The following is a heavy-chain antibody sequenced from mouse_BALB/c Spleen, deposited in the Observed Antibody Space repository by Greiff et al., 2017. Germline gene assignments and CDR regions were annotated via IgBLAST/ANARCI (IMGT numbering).Heavy chain of an antibody. CDR2: VNPYNGGT. CDR1: GYTFTDYY. Sequence: EVQRVESGPELVKPGASVKMSCKASGYTFTDYYMDWVKQSHGESFEWIGRVNPYNGGTSYNQKFKGKATLTVDKSSRTAYMELNSLTSEDSAVYYCARDYYGSPWFAYWGQGTLVTVSA. D-gene: IGHD1-1*01. CDR3: ARDYYGSPWFAY. J-gene: IGHJ3*01. V-gene: IGHV1-19*01.